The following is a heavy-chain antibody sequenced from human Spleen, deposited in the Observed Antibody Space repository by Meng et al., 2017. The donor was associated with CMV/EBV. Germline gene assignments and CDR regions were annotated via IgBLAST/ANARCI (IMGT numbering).Heavy chain of an antibody. Sequence: SVKVSCKASGGTFSSYAISWVRQAPGQGLEWMGGIIPIFGTANYAQKFQGRVTITTDESTSTAYMELSSLRSEDTAVYYCARRIADYTTGFYYYGMDVWGQGTTVTSP. J-gene: IGHJ6*02. CDR3: ARRIADYTTGFYYYGMDV. CDR2: IIPIFGTA. CDR1: GGTFSSYA. D-gene: IGHD4-11*01. V-gene: IGHV1-69*05.